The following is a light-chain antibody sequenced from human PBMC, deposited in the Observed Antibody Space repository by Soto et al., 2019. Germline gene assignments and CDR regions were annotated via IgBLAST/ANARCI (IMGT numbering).Light chain of an antibody. J-gene: IGLJ1*01. CDR3: SSYTSSSTLV. V-gene: IGLV2-14*01. Sequence: QSALTQPASVSGSPGQSITISCTGTSSDVGGYNYVSWYQQHPGKAPKLMIYEVSNRPSGVSNRFSGSKSGNTASLTISGLPAEDEADYYCSSYTSSSTLVFGTGIKVTVL. CDR1: SSDVGGYNY. CDR2: EVS.